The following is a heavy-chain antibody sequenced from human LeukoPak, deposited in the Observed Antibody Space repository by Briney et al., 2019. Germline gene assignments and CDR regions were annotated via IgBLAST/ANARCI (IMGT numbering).Heavy chain of an antibody. D-gene: IGHD3-10*01. CDR3: AGRTYGSGSYLFHY. V-gene: IGHV3-11*01. CDR2: ISSSGSTI. CDR1: GFTFSDYY. Sequence: PGGSLRLSCAASGFTFSDYYMSWIRQAPGKGLEWVSYISSSGSTIYYADSVKGRFTISRDNAKNSLYLQMNSLRTDDTAVYYCAGRTYGSGSYLFHYWGQGTLVTVSS. J-gene: IGHJ4*02.